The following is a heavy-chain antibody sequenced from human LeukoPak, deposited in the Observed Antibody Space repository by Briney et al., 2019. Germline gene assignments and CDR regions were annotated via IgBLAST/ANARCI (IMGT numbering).Heavy chain of an antibody. CDR1: GFSFSTYA. CDR2: ISGSGGTT. Sequence: GGSLRLSCAASGFSFSTYAMRWVRQAPGKGLEWVSSISGSGGTTFYADSVKGRFTISRDNSKNTLYLQMNTLRAEDTAVYYCAKGPFDYWGQGTLVTVSS. V-gene: IGHV3-23*01. CDR3: AKGPFDY. J-gene: IGHJ4*02.